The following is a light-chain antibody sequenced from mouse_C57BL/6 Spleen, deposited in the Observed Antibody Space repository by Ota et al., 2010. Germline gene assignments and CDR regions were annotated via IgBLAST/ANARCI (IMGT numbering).Light chain of an antibody. J-gene: IGKJ1*01. CDR1: TSVSY. CDR3: QQWSSQPWT. Sequence: QIVLTQSPAIMSASPGEKVTMTCSASTSVSYMFWYQQKPGSSPRLLIYDTSKLASGVPVRFSGSGSGTSYSLTISRMDAEDAATYYCQQWSSQPWTFGGGTKLEIK. CDR2: DTS. V-gene: IGKV4-55*01.